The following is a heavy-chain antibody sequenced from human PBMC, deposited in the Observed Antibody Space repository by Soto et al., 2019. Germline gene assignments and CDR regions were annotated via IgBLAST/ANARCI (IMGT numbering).Heavy chain of an antibody. CDR3: AKDTYYYSSSGYCIFDY. D-gene: IGHD3-22*01. Sequence: QVQLVESGGGVVQPERSLRLSCEASGFIFSSYGMHWVRQAPGKGLEWVAVVSHDGSNKKYVDSVEGRFTISSDNSKNTLYLQMNSLRAEDTAVYYCAKDTYYYSSSGYCIFDYWGQGTLVTVSS. CDR1: GFIFSSYG. CDR2: VSHDGSNK. J-gene: IGHJ4*02. V-gene: IGHV3-30*18.